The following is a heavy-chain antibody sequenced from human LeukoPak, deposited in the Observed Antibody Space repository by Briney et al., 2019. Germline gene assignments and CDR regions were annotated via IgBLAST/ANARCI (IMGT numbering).Heavy chain of an antibody. J-gene: IGHJ5*02. D-gene: IGHD1-26*01. CDR2: IYYSGGT. CDR3: ARSSGSYGIRNWFDP. V-gene: IGHV4-59*01. Sequence: PSETLSLTCTVSGGSISSYYWSWIRQPPGRGLERIGYIYYSGGTNYNPSLKSRVTISVDTSKNQFSLKLSSVTAADTAVYYCARSSGSYGIRNWFDPWGQGTLVTVSS. CDR1: GGSISSYY.